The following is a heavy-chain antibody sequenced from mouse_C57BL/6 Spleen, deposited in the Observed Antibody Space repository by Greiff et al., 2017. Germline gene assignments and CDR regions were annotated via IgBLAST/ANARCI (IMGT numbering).Heavy chain of an antibody. J-gene: IGHJ4*01. CDR1: GFTFSDYY. D-gene: IGHD3-3*01. CDR2: INYDGSST. CDR3: ARVLGVAMDY. Sequence: EVQRVESEGGLVQPGSSMKLSCTASGFTFSDYYMAWVRQVPGKGLEWVANINYDGSSTYYLDSLKSRFIISRDNAKHILYLQMSSLKSEDTATYYCARVLGVAMDYWGQGTSVTVSS. V-gene: IGHV5-16*01.